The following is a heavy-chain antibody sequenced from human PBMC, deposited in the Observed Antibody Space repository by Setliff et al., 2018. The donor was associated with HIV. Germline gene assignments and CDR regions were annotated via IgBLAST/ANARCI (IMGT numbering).Heavy chain of an antibody. CDR1: GFSFSDYF. Sequence: PGGSLRLSCAVSGFSFSDYFMTWIRQAPGRGLEWVSSISSSGSYIYYAGSLKGRFTISRDNARNSLYLDMNTLRAEDTALYYCARSRSTRDAFDIWGQGTMVTVSS. CDR3: ARSRSTRDAFDI. CDR2: ISSSGSYI. D-gene: IGHD2-2*01. V-gene: IGHV3-21*01. J-gene: IGHJ3*02.